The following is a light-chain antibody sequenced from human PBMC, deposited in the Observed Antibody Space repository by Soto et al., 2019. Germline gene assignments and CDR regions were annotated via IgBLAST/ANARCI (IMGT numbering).Light chain of an antibody. V-gene: IGKV3-11*01. Sequence: EIVLTQSPATLSLSPGERATLSCRASQSVSSYLAWYQQKSGQGPRLLIYDASNRATGIPVRFSGGGSGTDFTLTISSLEPEDFAVYYCQQRSNWPITFGQGRRLANK. CDR3: QQRSNWPIT. CDR2: DAS. J-gene: IGKJ5*01. CDR1: QSVSSY.